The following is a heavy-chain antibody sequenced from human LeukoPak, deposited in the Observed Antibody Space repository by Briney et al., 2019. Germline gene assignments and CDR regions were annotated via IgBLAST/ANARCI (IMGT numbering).Heavy chain of an antibody. Sequence: SVKVSCKASGGTFSSYAISWVRQAPGQGLEWMGGIIPIFGTANYAQKFQGRVTITADESTSTAYMELSSLRSEDTAVYYCAATGSSGYYYFDYWSQGTLVTVSS. D-gene: IGHD3-22*01. CDR3: AATGSSGYYYFDY. CDR1: GGTFSSYA. CDR2: IIPIFGTA. V-gene: IGHV1-69*13. J-gene: IGHJ4*02.